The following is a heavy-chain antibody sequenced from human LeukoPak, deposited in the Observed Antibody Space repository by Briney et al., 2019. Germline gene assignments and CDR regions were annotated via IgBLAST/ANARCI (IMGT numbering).Heavy chain of an antibody. D-gene: IGHD2-21*01. CDR1: GFTFDDYT. Sequence: GGSLRLSCAASGFTFDDYTMHWVRQAPGKGLEWVSLITWDGGSTYYADSVKGRFTISRDNSKNTLNLHMNSLRAEDTAVYYCAKAPVTSCRGAYCYPFDSWGQGTLVTVSS. CDR3: AKAPVTSCRGAYCYPFDS. V-gene: IGHV3-43*01. CDR2: ITWDGGST. J-gene: IGHJ4*02.